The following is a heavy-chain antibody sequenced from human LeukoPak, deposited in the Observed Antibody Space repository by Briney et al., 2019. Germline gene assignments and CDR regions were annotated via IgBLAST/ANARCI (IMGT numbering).Heavy chain of an antibody. V-gene: IGHV4-39*07. CDR1: GGSISSSSYY. Sequence: SETLSLTCTVSGGSISSSSYYWGWIRQPPGKGLEWIGSIYYSGSTYYNPSLKSRVTISVDTSKNQFSLKLSSVTAADTAVYYCARDSEWGGPYGMDVWGQGTTVTVSS. CDR2: IYYSGST. CDR3: ARDSEWGGPYGMDV. D-gene: IGHD1-26*01. J-gene: IGHJ6*02.